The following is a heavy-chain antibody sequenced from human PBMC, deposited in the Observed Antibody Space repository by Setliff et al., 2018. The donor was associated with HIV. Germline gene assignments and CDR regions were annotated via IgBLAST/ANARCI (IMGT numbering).Heavy chain of an antibody. CDR1: GDTFSNYA. J-gene: IGHJ4*02. D-gene: IGHD2-2*01. Sequence: ASVKVSCKASGDTFSNYAISWVRQAPGQGLEWMGGIIPIFGTANYAQKFEGRVTITADKSTSTAYMELSSLRSEDTAVYYCARVKRTSAYDYWAQGSLVTVSS. V-gene: IGHV1-69*06. CDR3: ARVKRTSAYDY. CDR2: IIPIFGTA.